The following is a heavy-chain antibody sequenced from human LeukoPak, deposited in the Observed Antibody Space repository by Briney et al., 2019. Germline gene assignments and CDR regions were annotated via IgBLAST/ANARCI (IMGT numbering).Heavy chain of an antibody. V-gene: IGHV1-24*01. CDR3: ATDPNAMGGIWYFDL. CDR1: GYTLTELS. CDR2: FDPEDGET. J-gene: IGHJ2*01. D-gene: IGHD5-18*01. Sequence: GASVKVSCKVSGYTLTELSMHWVRQAPGKGLEWMGGFDPEDGETIYAQKFQGRVTMTEDTSTDTAYMELSSLRSEDTAVYYCATDPNAMGGIWYFDLWGRGTLVTVSS.